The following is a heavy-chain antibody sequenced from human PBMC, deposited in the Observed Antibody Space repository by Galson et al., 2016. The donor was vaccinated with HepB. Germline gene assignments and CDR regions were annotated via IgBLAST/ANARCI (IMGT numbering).Heavy chain of an antibody. CDR1: GFTVSSTF. J-gene: IGHJ5*02. V-gene: IGHV3-53*01. CDR2: IYSGDST. Sequence: SLRLSCAASGFTVSSTFMIWVRQAPGKGLEWVSVIYSGDSTNYADSVKGRFTISRDNSKNTLYLQMNSLRVEDTAVYYCARGKAVTGSDPLDPWGQGTLVTVSS. CDR3: ARGKAVTGSDPLDP. D-gene: IGHD6-19*01.